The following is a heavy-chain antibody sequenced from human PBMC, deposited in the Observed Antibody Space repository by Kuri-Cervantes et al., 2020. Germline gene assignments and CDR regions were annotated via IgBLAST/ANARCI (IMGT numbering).Heavy chain of an antibody. D-gene: IGHD5-18*01. J-gene: IGHJ4*02. CDR3: ARDLHTAMVPGDY. CDR1: GFTVSSNY. V-gene: IGHV3-53*05. CDR2: IYSGGST. Sequence: GGSLRLSCAASGFTVSSNYMSWVRQAPGKGLEWVSVIYSGGSTYYADSVKGRFTISRDNSKNTLYLQMNSLRAEDTAVYYCARDLHTAMVPGDYWGQGTLVTVSS.